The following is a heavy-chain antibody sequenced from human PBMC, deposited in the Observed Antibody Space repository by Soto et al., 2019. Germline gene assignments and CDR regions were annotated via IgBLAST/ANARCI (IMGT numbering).Heavy chain of an antibody. D-gene: IGHD6-6*01. J-gene: IGHJ6*03. Sequence: ASVKVSCKASGYTFTSYDINWVRQATGQGLEWMGWMNPNSGNTGYAQKFQGRVTMTRNTSISTAYMELSSLRSEDTAVYYCAGMSIAARPDDYYYYMDVWGKGTTVTVSS. V-gene: IGHV1-8*01. CDR3: AGMSIAARPDDYYYYMDV. CDR1: GYTFTSYD. CDR2: MNPNSGNT.